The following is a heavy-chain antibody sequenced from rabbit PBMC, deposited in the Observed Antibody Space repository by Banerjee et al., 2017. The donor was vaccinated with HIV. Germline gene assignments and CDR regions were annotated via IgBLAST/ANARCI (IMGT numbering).Heavy chain of an antibody. V-gene: IGHV1S45*01. CDR3: ARSYAGYADTSLNL. CDR2: IYAGSGGST. CDR1: GFSFSSSYY. J-gene: IGHJ4*01. D-gene: IGHD4-2*01. Sequence: QEQLEESRGDLVKPEGSLTLTCTASGFSFSSSYYMCWVRQAPGKGLEWIGCIYAGSGGSTYYASWAKGRFTISKTSSTTVTLQMTTLTAADTATYFCARSYAGYADTSLNLWGQGTLVTVS.